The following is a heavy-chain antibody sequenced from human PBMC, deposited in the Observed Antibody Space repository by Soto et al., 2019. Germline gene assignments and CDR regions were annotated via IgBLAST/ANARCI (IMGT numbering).Heavy chain of an antibody. V-gene: IGHV6-1*01. CDR1: GDSVSSNSSA. CDR2: TYYRSKWYN. J-gene: IGHJ4*02. Sequence: SQTLSLTFAISGDSVSSNSSAWNWIRQSPSRGLEWLGRTYYRSKWYNDYAVSVKSRITINPDTSKNQFSLQLNSVTPEDTAVYYCARGDRAVAGTEAFDYWGQGTLVTVSS. CDR3: ARGDRAVAGTEAFDY. D-gene: IGHD6-19*01.